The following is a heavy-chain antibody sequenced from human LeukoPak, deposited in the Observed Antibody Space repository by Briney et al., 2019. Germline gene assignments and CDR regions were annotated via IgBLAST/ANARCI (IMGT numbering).Heavy chain of an antibody. Sequence: SQTLSLTCTVSGGSISSGDYYWSWIRQPPGKGLEWIGYIYYSGSTYYNPSLKSRVTISVGTSKNQFSLKLSSVTAADTAVYYCARDLSGSARRFDPWGKGPLVTVST. D-gene: IGHD3-10*01. CDR2: IYYSGST. V-gene: IGHV4-30-4*01. J-gene: IGHJ5*02. CDR1: GGSISSGDYY. CDR3: ARDLSGSARRFDP.